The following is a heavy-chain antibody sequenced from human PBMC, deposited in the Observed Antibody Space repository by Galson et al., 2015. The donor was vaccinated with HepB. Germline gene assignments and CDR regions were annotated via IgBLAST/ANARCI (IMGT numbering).Heavy chain of an antibody. Sequence: SVKVSCKASGYTFTSYDINWVRQATGQGLEWMGWMNPNSGNTGYAQKFQGRVTMTRNTSISTAYMELSSLRSEDTAVYYCASVYSGSLGEAFDIWGQGTMVTVSS. CDR3: ASVYSGSLGEAFDI. CDR1: GYTFTSYD. D-gene: IGHD1-26*01. V-gene: IGHV1-8*01. CDR2: MNPNSGNT. J-gene: IGHJ3*02.